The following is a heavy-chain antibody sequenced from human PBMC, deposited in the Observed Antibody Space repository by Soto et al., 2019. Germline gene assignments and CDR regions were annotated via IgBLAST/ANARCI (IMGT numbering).Heavy chain of an antibody. V-gene: IGHV5-10-1*01. D-gene: IGHD3-10*01. Sequence: GESLKISCKGSGYSFTSNWITWVRQMPGKGLEWMGRIDPSDSYTNYSPSFQGHVTISADKSISTAYLQWSSLKASDTAMYYCATDYYASRSYLDHWGQGTXVTVSS. J-gene: IGHJ4*02. CDR1: GYSFTSNW. CDR3: ATDYYASRSYLDH. CDR2: IDPSDSYT.